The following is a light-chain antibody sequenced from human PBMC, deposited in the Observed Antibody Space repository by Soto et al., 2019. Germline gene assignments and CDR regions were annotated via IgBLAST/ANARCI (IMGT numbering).Light chain of an antibody. CDR2: EVT. CDR3: GSYTSSSTLYV. Sequence: QSVLTQPASVSGSPGQSITISCTGTSNDIGAYNYVSWYQHHPGRAPKLIIYEVTNRPSGVSNRFSGSKSGNTASLTISGLRTEDEADYYCGSYTSSSTLYVFATGTKLTVL. J-gene: IGLJ1*01. V-gene: IGLV2-14*01. CDR1: SNDIGAYNY.